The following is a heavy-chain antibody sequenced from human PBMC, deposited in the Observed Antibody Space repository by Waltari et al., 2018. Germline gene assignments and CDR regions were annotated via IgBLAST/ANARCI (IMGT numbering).Heavy chain of an antibody. CDR1: GFTFTDFF. D-gene: IGHD3-3*01. J-gene: IGHJ6*02. Sequence: EVELGESGGGVVPPGGSLRLSCSASGFTFTDFFMHWVRQGPGKGLGWGGHIVKEVRTEEHWEAGKGRFTISRDNANNVVYLQMTRLTDEDTAVYYCARGGLYDFFGGREVTGHYAMDVWGHGTPVNVS. V-gene: IGHV3-74*01. CDR2: IVKEVRTE. CDR3: ARGGLYDFFGGREVTGHYAMDV.